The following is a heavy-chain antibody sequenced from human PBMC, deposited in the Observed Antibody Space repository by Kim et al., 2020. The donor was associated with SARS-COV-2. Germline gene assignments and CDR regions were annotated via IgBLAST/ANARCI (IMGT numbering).Heavy chain of an antibody. V-gene: IGHV6-1*01. CDR3: ARDTPGQKAFDI. Sequence: EYPISVKSHLTIKPDTSKNRVSLQLNSVTAEDTAVYYCARDTPGQKAFDIWGQGTMVTVS. J-gene: IGHJ3*02.